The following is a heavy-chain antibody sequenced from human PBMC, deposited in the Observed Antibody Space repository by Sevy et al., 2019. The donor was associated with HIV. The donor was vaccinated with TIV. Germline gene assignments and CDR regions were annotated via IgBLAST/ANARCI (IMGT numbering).Heavy chain of an antibody. Sequence: GGSLRLSCAASGLTLRNCGMTWVRQAPGKGLEWVSTISDGGGNTYYADSVKGWFTISRDSSKNTLYLQMNSLRAGDTAVYYCAGRRGGPYYFDYWGQGMLVTVSS. CDR1: GLTLRNCG. CDR2: ISDGGGNT. CDR3: AGRRGGPYYFDY. V-gene: IGHV3-23*01. D-gene: IGHD1-26*01. J-gene: IGHJ4*02.